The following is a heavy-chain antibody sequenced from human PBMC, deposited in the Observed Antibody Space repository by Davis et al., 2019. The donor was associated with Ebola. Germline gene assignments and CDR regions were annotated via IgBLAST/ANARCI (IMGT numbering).Heavy chain of an antibody. Sequence: MPSETLSLTCAVYGGSFSGYYWSWIRQPPGKGLEWIGEINHSGSTNYNPSLKSRVTISVDTSKNQFSLKLSSVTAADTAVYYCARLRGYCSSTSCRASYYYYGMDVWGQGTTVTVSS. CDR2: INHSGST. J-gene: IGHJ6*02. V-gene: IGHV4-34*01. D-gene: IGHD2-2*01. CDR1: GGSFSGYY. CDR3: ARLRGYCSSTSCRASYYYYGMDV.